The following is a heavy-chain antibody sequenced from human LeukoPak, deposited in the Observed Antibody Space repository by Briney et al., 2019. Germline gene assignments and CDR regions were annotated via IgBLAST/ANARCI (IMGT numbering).Heavy chain of an antibody. CDR2: IYPDGINK. V-gene: IGHV3-30*04. CDR3: AKDWSGNYNWSDP. CDR1: GFTFSTYV. J-gene: IGHJ5*02. D-gene: IGHD3-3*01. Sequence: GGSLRLSCAASGFTFSTYVMHWVRQAPGKGLEWVACIYPDGINKDYADSVKGRFIISRDNSKNTLYLQMNSLRAEDTAVYYCAKDWSGNYNWSDPWGQGTLVTVSS.